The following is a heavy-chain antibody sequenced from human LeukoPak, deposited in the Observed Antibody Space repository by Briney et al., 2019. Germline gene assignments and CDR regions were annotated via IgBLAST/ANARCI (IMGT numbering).Heavy chain of an antibody. CDR3: ARQATMWYYFDY. D-gene: IGHD5-12*01. V-gene: IGHV4-61*08. Sequence: SETLSLTCTVSGGSISSGGYYWSWIRQHPGKGLEWIGYIYTSGSTNYNPSLKSRVTISVDTSKNQFSLKLSSVTAADTAVYYCARQATMWYYFDYWGQGTLVTVSS. J-gene: IGHJ4*02. CDR2: IYTSGST. CDR1: GGSISSGGYY.